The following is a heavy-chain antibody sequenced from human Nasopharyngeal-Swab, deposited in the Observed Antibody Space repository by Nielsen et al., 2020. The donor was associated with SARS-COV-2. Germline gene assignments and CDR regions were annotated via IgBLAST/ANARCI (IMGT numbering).Heavy chain of an antibody. V-gene: IGHV3-30*04. CDR3: ARAYSSSSPRFDY. D-gene: IGHD6-6*01. Sequence: GGSLRLSCADSGFTFSDYPMHWVRQAPGKGLEWVAVISYDGYNKYYADSVKGRFTISRDNSKNTLYLQMNSLRAEDTAVYYCARAYSSSSPRFDYWGQGTLVTVSS. CDR1: GFTFSDYP. CDR2: ISYDGYNK. J-gene: IGHJ4*02.